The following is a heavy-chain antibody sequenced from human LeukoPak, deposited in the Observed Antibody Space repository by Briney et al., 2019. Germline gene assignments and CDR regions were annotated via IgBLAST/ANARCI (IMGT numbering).Heavy chain of an antibody. V-gene: IGHV4-31*03. D-gene: IGHD4-11*01. J-gene: IGHJ4*02. Sequence: SETLSLTCTVSGGSISSGGYYWSWLRQHPGKGLEWIGYIYYSGSTYYNPSLKSRVTISVDTSKNQFSLKLSSVTAADTAVYYCARDNSKYYFDYWGQGTLVTVSS. CDR2: IYYSGST. CDR1: GGSISSGGYY. CDR3: ARDNSKYYFDY.